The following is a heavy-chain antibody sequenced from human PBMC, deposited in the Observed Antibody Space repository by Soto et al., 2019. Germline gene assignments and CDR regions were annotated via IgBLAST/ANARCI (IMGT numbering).Heavy chain of an antibody. D-gene: IGHD2-21*02. CDR2: IVVGSGNT. CDR3: AADQTYCGGDCYVD. V-gene: IGHV1-58*01. Sequence: QMQLVQSGPEVKKPGTSVKVSCKASGFTFTSSAVQWVRQARGQRLEWIGWIVVGSGNTNYAQKFQERVTITRDMSTSTAYMELSSLRSEDTAVYYWAADQTYCGGDCYVDWGQGTLVTVSS. CDR1: GFTFTSSA. J-gene: IGHJ4*02.